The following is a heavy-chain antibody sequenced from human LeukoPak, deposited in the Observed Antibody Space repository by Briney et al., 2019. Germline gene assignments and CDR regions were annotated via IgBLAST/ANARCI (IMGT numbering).Heavy chain of an antibody. V-gene: IGHV3-20*04. Sequence: GGSLRLSCAASGFTFDDYGMSWVRQAPGKGLEWVSGINWNGGSTGYADSVKGRFTISRDNAKNTLYLQMNSLRAEDTAVYYCARGLSGYSSSLGYWGQGTLVTVSS. CDR2: INWNGGST. CDR1: GFTFDDYG. D-gene: IGHD6-19*01. CDR3: ARGLSGYSSSLGY. J-gene: IGHJ4*02.